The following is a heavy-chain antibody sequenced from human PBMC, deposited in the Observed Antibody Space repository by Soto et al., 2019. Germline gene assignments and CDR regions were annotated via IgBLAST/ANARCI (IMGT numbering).Heavy chain of an antibody. CDR2: ISGSGGGT. J-gene: IGHJ6*02. Sequence: LRLSCAASGFTFNSYAMTWVRQAPGKGLEWVSGISGSGGGTYYADSVKGRVTITADEPTSTAFMELSSLKSEDTAVFYCARGYCSGGNCYSGMDVWGQGTMVTVSS. CDR3: ARGYCSGGNCYSGMDV. V-gene: IGHV3-23*01. D-gene: IGHD2-15*01. CDR1: GFTFNSYA.